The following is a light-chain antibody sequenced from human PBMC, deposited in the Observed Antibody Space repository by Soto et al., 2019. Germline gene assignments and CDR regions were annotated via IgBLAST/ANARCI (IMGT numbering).Light chain of an antibody. Sequence: EIVLTQSPGTLSLSPGEIATLSFSASQSVSSYLAWYQQKPGQAPRLLIYDASNRATGIPARFSGSGSGTEFTLTISSLQSEDFGVYYCQHYKNWPPWTFGQGTKVDIK. CDR3: QHYKNWPPWT. CDR2: DAS. V-gene: IGKV3D-15*01. J-gene: IGKJ1*01. CDR1: QSVSSY.